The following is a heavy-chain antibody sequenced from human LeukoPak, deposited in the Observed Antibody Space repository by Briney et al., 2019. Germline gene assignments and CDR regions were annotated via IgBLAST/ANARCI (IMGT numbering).Heavy chain of an antibody. V-gene: IGHV3-23*01. CDR1: GFTFSSYA. J-gene: IGHJ4*02. CDR3: AKDPHPRTRYCSSTSCYTLFDY. Sequence: QPGGSLRLSCAASGFTFSSYAMSWVRQAPGKGLKWVSAISGSGGSTYYADSVRGRFTISRDNSKNTLYLQMNSLRAEDTAVYYCAKDPHPRTRYCSSTSCYTLFDYWGQGTLVTVSS. CDR2: ISGSGGST. D-gene: IGHD2-2*02.